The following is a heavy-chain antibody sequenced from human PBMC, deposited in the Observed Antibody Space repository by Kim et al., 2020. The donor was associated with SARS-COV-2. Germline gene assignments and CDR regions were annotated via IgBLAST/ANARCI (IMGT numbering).Heavy chain of an antibody. J-gene: IGHJ3*02. D-gene: IGHD3-10*01. Sequence: YVDSVKGRFTISRDNAKNSLYLQMNSLRAEDTAVYYCARDPDTRGLAFDIWGQGTMVTVSS. CDR3: ARDPDTRGLAFDI. V-gene: IGHV3-7*01.